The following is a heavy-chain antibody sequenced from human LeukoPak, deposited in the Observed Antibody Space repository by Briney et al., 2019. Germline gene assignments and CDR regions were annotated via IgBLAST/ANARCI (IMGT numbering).Heavy chain of an antibody. V-gene: IGHV3-53*01. J-gene: IGHJ4*02. CDR2: IYSGGST. CDR1: GFTVSSNY. D-gene: IGHD4-17*01. CDR3: ARERDYGDYVGYFDY. Sequence: GGSLRLSCAASGFTVSSNYMSWVRQAPGKGLEWVSVIYSGGSTYYADSVKGRFTISRDNSKNTLYLQMNSLRAEDTAVYYCARERDYGDYVGYFDYWGQGTLVTVSS.